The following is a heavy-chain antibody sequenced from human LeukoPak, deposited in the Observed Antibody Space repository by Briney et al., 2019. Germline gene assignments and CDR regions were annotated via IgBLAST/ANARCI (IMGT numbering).Heavy chain of an antibody. J-gene: IGHJ6*02. V-gene: IGHV1-46*01. Sequence: GASVKVSCKASGYTFTSYYMHWVRQAPGQGLEWMGIINPTGDSTTYAQKFQGRITMTRDTSASTVYMEVSSLRSEDTAVYYCARDRHGSGTYNYYGMDVWGQGTTVTVSS. CDR2: INPTGDST. CDR3: ARDRHGSGTYNYYGMDV. CDR1: GYTFTSYY. D-gene: IGHD3-10*01.